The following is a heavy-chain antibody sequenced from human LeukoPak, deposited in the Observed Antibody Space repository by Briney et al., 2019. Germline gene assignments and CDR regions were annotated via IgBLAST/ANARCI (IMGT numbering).Heavy chain of an antibody. CDR3: ATRGGYCSGGSCYVSDY. V-gene: IGHV1-24*01. D-gene: IGHD2-15*01. CDR1: GYTLTELS. CDR2: FDPEDGET. Sequence: ASVKVSCKVSGYTLTELSTHWVRQAPGKGLEWMGGFDPEDGETIYAQKFQGRVTMTEDTSTDTAYMELSSLRSEDTAVYYCATRGGYCSGGSCYVSDYWGQGTLVTVSS. J-gene: IGHJ4*02.